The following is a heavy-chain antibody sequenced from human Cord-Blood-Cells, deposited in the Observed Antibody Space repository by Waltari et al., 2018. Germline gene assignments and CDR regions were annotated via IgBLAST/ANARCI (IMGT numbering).Heavy chain of an antibody. D-gene: IGHD7-27*01. V-gene: IGHV3-21*01. CDR3: ARDPRRANWGAFDI. Sequence: EVQLVESGGGLVKPGGSLRLSCAASGFTFSSYSMNWVRQAPGKGLEWVSSISSRSSYIYYAESGRGRFSIARDNAKHSLSLQMNSLRAEDTAVYYCARDPRRANWGAFDIWGQGTMVTVSS. CDR1: GFTFSSYS. J-gene: IGHJ3*02. CDR2: ISSRSSYI.